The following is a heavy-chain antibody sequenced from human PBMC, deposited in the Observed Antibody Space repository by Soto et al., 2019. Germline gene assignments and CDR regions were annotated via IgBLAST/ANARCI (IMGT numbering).Heavy chain of an antibody. D-gene: IGHD1-26*01. CDR3: ARKWTWYFDL. V-gene: IGHV4-31*03. CDR2: IYYSGST. CDR1: GGSISSGGYY. Sequence: SETLSLTCTVSGGSISSGGYYWSWIRQHPGKGLEWIGYIYYSGSTYYNPSLKSRVTISVDTSKNQFSLKLSSVTAADTAVYYCARKWTWYFDLWGRGTLVTVSS. J-gene: IGHJ2*01.